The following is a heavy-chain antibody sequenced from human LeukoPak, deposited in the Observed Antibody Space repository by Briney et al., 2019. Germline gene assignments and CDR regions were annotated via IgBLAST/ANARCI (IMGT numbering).Heavy chain of an antibody. CDR3: ARTISSSLVYDY. V-gene: IGHV3-13*01. J-gene: IGHJ4*02. CDR2: IGTAGDT. D-gene: IGHD6-13*01. Sequence: GGSLRLSCAASGFTFNIYDMHWVRQDTGKGLEWVSAIGTAGDTYYAGSVKGRFTISRENVKNSLYLQMNSLRAGDTAVYYCARTISSSLVYDYWGQGTLVTVSS. CDR1: GFTFNIYD.